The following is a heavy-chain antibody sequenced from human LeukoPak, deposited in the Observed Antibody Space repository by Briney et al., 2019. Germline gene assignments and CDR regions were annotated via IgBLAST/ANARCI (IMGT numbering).Heavy chain of an antibody. CDR1: GFTFDDYA. V-gene: IGHV3-9*01. D-gene: IGHD4-17*01. CDR2: IIWNSGSI. CDR3: ARARFETTVTTLVRKKDYYYYNMDV. J-gene: IGHJ6*03. Sequence: PGGSLRLSCTASGFTFDDYAMHWVRQAPRKGLEWVSGIIWNSGSIGYADSVKGRFTISRDNAKNSLYLQMNSLRAEDTAVYYCARARFETTVTTLVRKKDYYYYNMDVWGKGTTVTVSS.